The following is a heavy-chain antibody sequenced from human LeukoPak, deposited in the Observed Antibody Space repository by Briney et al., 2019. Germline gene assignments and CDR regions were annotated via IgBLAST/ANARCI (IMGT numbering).Heavy chain of an antibody. J-gene: IGHJ4*02. V-gene: IGHV3-21*01. CDR1: EFTFSSYT. Sequence: GRSLRLSCAASEFTFSSYTMNWDRQAPGKGLEWVSSISYSSSYIYYADSVKGRFTISRDNAENSLYLQMNSLRAEDTAVYYCARGAYGDGYYFDSWGQGTLVTVSS. CDR3: ARGAYGDGYYFDS. D-gene: IGHD4-17*01. CDR2: ISYSSSYI.